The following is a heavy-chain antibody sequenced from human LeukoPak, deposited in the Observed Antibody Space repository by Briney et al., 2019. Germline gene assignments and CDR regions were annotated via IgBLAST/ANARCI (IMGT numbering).Heavy chain of an antibody. J-gene: IGHJ6*02. CDR3: ARDRLGYDSSVGGMDV. CDR1: GLTVSSNY. CDR2: IYSGGST. V-gene: IGHV3-53*01. Sequence: GRSLRPSRAASGLTVSSNYMSWVSQAPGKGLEWVSVIYSGGSTYYADSVKGRFTISRDNSKNTLYLQMNSLRAEDTAVYYCARDRLGYDSSVGGMDVWGQGTTVTVSS. D-gene: IGHD3-22*01.